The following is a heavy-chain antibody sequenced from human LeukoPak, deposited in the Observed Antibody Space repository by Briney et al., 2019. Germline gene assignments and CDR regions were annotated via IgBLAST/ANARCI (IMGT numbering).Heavy chain of an antibody. CDR1: GGSISSGSYY. J-gene: IGHJ4*02. Sequence: SETLSLTCTVSGGSISSGSYYWSWIRQPAGKGLEWIGRIYTSGSTNYNPSLKSRVTISVDTSKNQFSLKLSSVTAADTAVYYCARDGGGYYGHWGQGTLVTVSS. V-gene: IGHV4-61*02. D-gene: IGHD3-22*01. CDR2: IYTSGST. CDR3: ARDGGGYYGH.